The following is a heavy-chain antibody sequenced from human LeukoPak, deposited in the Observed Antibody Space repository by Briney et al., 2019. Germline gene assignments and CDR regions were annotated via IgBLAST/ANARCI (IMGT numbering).Heavy chain of an antibody. D-gene: IGHD6-13*01. CDR2: ISWNSGSI. V-gene: IGHV3-9*01. J-gene: IGHJ4*02. CDR3: AKEIAAALSH. Sequence: GGSLRLSCAASGFTFSNYAMSWVRQAPGKGLEWVSGISWNSGSIGYADSVKGRFTISRDNAKNSLYLQMNSLRAEDTALYYCAKEIAAALSHWGQGTLVTVSS. CDR1: GFTFSNYA.